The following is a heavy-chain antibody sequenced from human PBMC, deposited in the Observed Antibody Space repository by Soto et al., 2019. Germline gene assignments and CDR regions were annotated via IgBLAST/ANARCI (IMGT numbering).Heavy chain of an antibody. J-gene: IGHJ5*02. V-gene: IGHV1-8*01. D-gene: IGHD5-18*01. CDR3: ARMASFGSLNWFDP. Sequence: VKVSCKASGYTFTNNDVTWVRQATGQGLEWMGWMNPGSGDTGYAQKFQGRATMTRNISIATAYMELSSLRSEDTAIYYCARMASFGSLNWFDPWGQGTLVTVSS. CDR2: MNPGSGDT. CDR1: GYTFTNND.